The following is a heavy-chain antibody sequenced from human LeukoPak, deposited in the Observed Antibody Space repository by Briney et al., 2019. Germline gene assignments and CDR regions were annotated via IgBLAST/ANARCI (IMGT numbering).Heavy chain of an antibody. V-gene: IGHV3-21*01. CDR2: ISSSSSYI. CDR1: GFTFSSYS. Sequence: GGSLRLSCAASGFTFSSYSMNWVRQAPGKGLEWVSSISSSSSYIYYADSVKGRFTISRDNAKNSLYLQMNSLRVEDTALYYCARRYLEWSYDYWGQGTLVTVSS. J-gene: IGHJ4*02. D-gene: IGHD3-3*01. CDR3: ARRYLEWSYDY.